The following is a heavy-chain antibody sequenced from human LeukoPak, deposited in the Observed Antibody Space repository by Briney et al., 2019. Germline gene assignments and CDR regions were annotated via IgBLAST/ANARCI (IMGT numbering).Heavy chain of an antibody. D-gene: IGHD4-11*01. J-gene: IGHJ4*02. Sequence: GASVKVSCKASGGTFSSYAISWVRQAPGQGLEWMGGIIPIFGTANYAQKFQGRVTITADESTSTAYMELSSLRSEDTAVYYCARGLTTLPGAFDYWGQGTLVTVSS. CDR1: GGTFSSYA. CDR3: ARGLTTLPGAFDY. V-gene: IGHV1-69*13. CDR2: IIPIFGTA.